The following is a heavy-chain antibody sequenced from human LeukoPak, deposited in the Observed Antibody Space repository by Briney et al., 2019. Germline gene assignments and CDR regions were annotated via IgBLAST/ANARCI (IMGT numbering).Heavy chain of an antibody. D-gene: IGHD2-15*01. CDR3: ARSQGVALSRWFGP. V-gene: IGHV1-18*01. CDR1: GYTFTSYG. CDR2: ISAYNGNT. J-gene: IGHJ5*02. Sequence: ASVKVSCKASGYTFTSYGISWVRQAPGQGLEWMGWISAYNGNTNYAQKLQGRVTMTTDTSTSTAYMELRSLRSDDTAVYYCARSQGVALSRWFGPWGQGTLVTVSS.